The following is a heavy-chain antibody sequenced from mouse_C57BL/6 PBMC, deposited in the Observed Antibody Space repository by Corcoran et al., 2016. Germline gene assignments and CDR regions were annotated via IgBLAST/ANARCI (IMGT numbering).Heavy chain of an antibody. CDR2: IYIGNGYT. Sequence: EVQLQPSGAELVRPGSSVKMSCTTSGYTFTSYGINWVKQRPGQGLEWIGYIYIGNGYTEYNEKFKGKATLTSDTSSSTAYMQLSSLTSEDSAIYFGARGDYYGSRYYAMDYWGQGTSVTVSS. CDR1: GYTFTSYG. V-gene: IGHV1-58*01. J-gene: IGHJ4*01. CDR3: ARGDYYGSRYYAMDY. D-gene: IGHD1-1*01.